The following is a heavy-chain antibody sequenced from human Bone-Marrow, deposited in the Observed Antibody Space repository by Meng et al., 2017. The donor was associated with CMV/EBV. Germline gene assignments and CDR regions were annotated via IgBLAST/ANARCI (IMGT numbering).Heavy chain of an antibody. CDR2: INHSGST. D-gene: IGHD2-2*01. CDR3: ARSSTSCDFDY. J-gene: IGHJ4*02. Sequence: SETLSLTCAVYGGSFSGYYWSWIRQPPGKGLEWIGEINHSGSTNYNPSLKSRVTISVDTSKNQFSLKLSSVTAADTAVYYCARSSTSCDFDYWGQGPRVTVSS. CDR1: GGSFSGYY. V-gene: IGHV4-34*01.